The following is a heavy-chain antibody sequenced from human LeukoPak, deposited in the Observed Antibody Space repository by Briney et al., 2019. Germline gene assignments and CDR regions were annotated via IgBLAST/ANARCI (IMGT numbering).Heavy chain of an antibody. V-gene: IGHV4-61*01. D-gene: IGHD2-15*01. CDR3: ARVYCSGGSRYAFDI. Sequence: PSETLSLTCTVSGGSISSSSYCWHWIRRHPGKVLEWIGYIYYSGSTNYNPPLKSRVTIYVATCKYQFSLKLIPVTAAGTAVHFCARVYCSGGSRYAFDIWGQGTMVTVSS. CDR2: IYYSGST. J-gene: IGHJ3*02. CDR1: GGSISSSSYC.